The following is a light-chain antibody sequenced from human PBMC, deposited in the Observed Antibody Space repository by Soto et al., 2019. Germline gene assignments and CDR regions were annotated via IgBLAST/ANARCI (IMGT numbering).Light chain of an antibody. V-gene: IGKV3-20*01. Sequence: ELVLTQSPGTLSLSPGERATLSCRSSQSVSSTYLACYQQKPGQAPRLLIYGASSRATSIPDRFSGSGSGTDFTRTISRLEPEDFAVDDCQQYGSSPRTFGKGTKLDSK. CDR3: QQYGSSPRT. CDR2: GAS. J-gene: IGKJ2*01. CDR1: QSVSSTY.